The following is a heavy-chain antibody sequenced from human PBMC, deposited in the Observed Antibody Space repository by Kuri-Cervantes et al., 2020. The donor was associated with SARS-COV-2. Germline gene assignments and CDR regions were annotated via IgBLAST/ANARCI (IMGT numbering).Heavy chain of an antibody. Sequence: GGSLRLSCAASGFTFDDYAMHWVRQAPGKGLEWVSGISWNSGSIGYADSVKGRFTISRDNAKNMLYLYMNSLRADDTAVYYCARDSMTTRDFDYWGQGTLVTVSS. CDR2: ISWNSGSI. CDR3: ARDSMTTRDFDY. J-gene: IGHJ4*02. V-gene: IGHV3-9*01. D-gene: IGHD4-11*01. CDR1: GFTFDDYA.